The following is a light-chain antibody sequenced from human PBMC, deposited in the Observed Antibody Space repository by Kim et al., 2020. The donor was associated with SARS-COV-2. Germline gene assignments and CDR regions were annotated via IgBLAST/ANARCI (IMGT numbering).Light chain of an antibody. CDR3: QQRGDWPYT. CDR1: QSVSNY. J-gene: IGKJ2*01. Sequence: SLSPGERATLSCRASQSVSNYLAWYQQKPGQAPRLLIYDASNRATGIPARFSGSGSGTDFTLTISSLAPEDFALYYCQQRGDWPYTFGQGTKLEI. V-gene: IGKV3-11*01. CDR2: DAS.